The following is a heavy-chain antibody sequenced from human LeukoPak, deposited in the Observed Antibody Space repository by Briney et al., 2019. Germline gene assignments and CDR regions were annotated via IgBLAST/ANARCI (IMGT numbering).Heavy chain of an antibody. J-gene: IGHJ4*02. CDR1: GGTFSSYA. D-gene: IGHD2-2*01. V-gene: IGHV3-23*01. Sequence: SCKASGGTFSSYAMSWVRQASGKGLEWVSAISGSGGSTYYADSVKGRFTISRDNSKNTLYLQMNSLRAEDTAVYYCAKGTSWVVVPAAIDYWGQGTLVTVSS. CDR2: ISGSGGST. CDR3: AKGTSWVVVPAAIDY.